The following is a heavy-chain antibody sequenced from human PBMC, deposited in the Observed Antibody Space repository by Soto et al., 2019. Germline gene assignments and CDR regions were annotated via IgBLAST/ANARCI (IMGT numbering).Heavy chain of an antibody. CDR1: GGSFSGYY. CDR2: INHSGST. J-gene: IGHJ4*02. D-gene: IGHD4-17*01. CDR3: ARVQGVYGDHRGSYFDY. V-gene: IGHV4-34*01. Sequence: PSETLSLTCAVYGGSFSGYYWSWIRQPPGKGLEWIGEINHSGSTNYNPSLKSRVTISVDTSKNQFSLKLSSVTAADTAVYYCARVQGVYGDHRGSYFDYWGQGTLVTVSS.